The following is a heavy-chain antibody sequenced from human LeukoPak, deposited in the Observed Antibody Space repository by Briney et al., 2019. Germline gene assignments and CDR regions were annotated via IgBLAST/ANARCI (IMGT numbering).Heavy chain of an antibody. J-gene: IGHJ4*02. D-gene: IGHD6-19*01. V-gene: IGHV4-39*07. CDR1: GGSISSSSYY. CDR2: IYYSGTT. Sequence: SETLSLTCTVSGGSISSSSYYWGWIRQPPGKGLEWIGSIYYSGTTYYNPSLKSRVTISVDTSKNQFSLKLTSVTAVDTAVYYCARGQWLVHGVDYWGQGTLVTVSS. CDR3: ARGQWLVHGVDY.